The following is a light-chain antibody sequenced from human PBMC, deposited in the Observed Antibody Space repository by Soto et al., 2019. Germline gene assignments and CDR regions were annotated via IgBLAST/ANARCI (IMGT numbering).Light chain of an antibody. CDR3: QHYAMSPPFT. CDR1: QSVSSSY. V-gene: IGKV3-20*01. CDR2: DAS. Sequence: EIVLTQSPGTLSLSPGERATLSCRASQSVSSSYLGWYQQKPGQAPSLLIYDASSRAAGVPDRFSGGGSGTDFTLTIRRLEPEDCAVYYCQHYAMSPPFTFGPGTKVYI. J-gene: IGKJ3*01.